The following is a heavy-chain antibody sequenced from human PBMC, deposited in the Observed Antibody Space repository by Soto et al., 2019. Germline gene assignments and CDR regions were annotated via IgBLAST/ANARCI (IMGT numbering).Heavy chain of an antibody. CDR1: WDRCAGYG. CDR3: ARQGGMDV. V-gene: IGHV5-51*01. Sequence: LLRVWWRVAWDRCAGYGGTWVRQMPGKGLEWMGIIYPGDSDTRYSPSFQGQVTISADKSINTAYLQWSSLKASDTAMYYCARQGGMDVWGQGTTVTVSS. CDR2: IYPGDSDT. J-gene: IGHJ6*02.